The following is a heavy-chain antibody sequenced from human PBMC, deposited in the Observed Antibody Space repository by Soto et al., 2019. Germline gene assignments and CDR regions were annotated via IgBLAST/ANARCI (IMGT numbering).Heavy chain of an antibody. J-gene: IGHJ4*01. CDR2: IYHGGTT. D-gene: IGHD6-19*01. CDR1: GYSLSSASY. V-gene: IGHV4-38-2*01. CDR3: ARVRVMVVAGSTFDY. Sequence: PSETLSLTCAVSGYSLSSASYWGWIRQPPGKGPEWIASIYHGGTTFYNPSLKSRVTISVDTSKNHYSLKLRSVTAADTAVYYCARVRVMVVAGSTFDYWGPGTLVTVSS.